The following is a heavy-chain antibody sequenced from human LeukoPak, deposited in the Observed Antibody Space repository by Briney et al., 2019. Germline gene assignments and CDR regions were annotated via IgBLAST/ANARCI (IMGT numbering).Heavy chain of an antibody. V-gene: IGHV1-2*02. CDR1: GYTFTGYF. J-gene: IGHJ6*01. Sequence: ASVKVSCKASGYTFTGYFMHWARQAPGEGLEWMGWINPLSGDTNDAPNFQGRVTLTRDTSTNTAYMELSSVTSNDTAVYYCAKEGRHYSAGKFQYMDLWGQGTAVIVSP. CDR3: AKEGRHYSAGKFQYMDL. CDR2: INPLSGDT. D-gene: IGHD2-15*01.